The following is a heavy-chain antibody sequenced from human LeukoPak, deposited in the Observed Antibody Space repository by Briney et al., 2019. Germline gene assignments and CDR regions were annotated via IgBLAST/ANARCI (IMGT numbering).Heavy chain of an antibody. CDR1: GGTFSSYA. CDR2: IIPIFGTA. J-gene: IGHJ3*02. Sequence: ASVKVSCKASGGTFSSYAISWVRQAPGQGLEWMGGIIPIFGTANYAQKFQGRVAITADESTSTAYMELSSLRSEDTAVYYCARVIGGEAFDIWGQGTMVTVSS. V-gene: IGHV1-69*13. CDR3: ARVIGGEAFDI. D-gene: IGHD3-10*01.